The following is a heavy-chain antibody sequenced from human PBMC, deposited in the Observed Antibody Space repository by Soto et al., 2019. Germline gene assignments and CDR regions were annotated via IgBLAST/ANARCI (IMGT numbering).Heavy chain of an antibody. D-gene: IGHD6-13*01. J-gene: IGHJ5*02. CDR1: GGSIGSYY. CDR3: ARVAAAAGTWWFDP. V-gene: IGHV4-59*01. Sequence: SETLSLTCTVSGGSIGSYYWSWIRQPPGKGLEWIGYIYYSGSTNYNPSLKSRVTISVDTSKNQFSLKLSSVTAADTAVYYCARVAAAAGTWWFDPWGQGTLVTVSS. CDR2: IYYSGST.